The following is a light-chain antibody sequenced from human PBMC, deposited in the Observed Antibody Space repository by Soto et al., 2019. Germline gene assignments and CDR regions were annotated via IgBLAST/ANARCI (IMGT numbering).Light chain of an antibody. J-gene: IGKJ4*01. CDR1: QSVSNNY. Sequence: ETVLTQSPGILSLSPGERATLSCRASQSVSNNYLAWYQQKPGQAPRLLIYGASSRATDVPDRFSGSGSGTDFTLTISRLEPEDFAVYHCQQYGSFPLTFGGGTKVEIK. CDR2: GAS. V-gene: IGKV3-20*01. CDR3: QQYGSFPLT.